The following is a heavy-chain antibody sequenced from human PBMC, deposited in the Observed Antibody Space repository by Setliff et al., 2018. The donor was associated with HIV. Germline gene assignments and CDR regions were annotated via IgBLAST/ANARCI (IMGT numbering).Heavy chain of an antibody. V-gene: IGHV4-34*01. J-gene: IGHJ5*02. CDR3: ARGAYGSGNSNWFDP. CDR1: GGSFSDYY. CDR2: VNRGRRT. Sequence: SETLSLTCALYGGSFSDYYWSWIRQPPGMGLEWIGEVNRGRRTNYNSSLKSRVTISIDTSRNQFSLTVSSVTAADTAVYYCARGAYGSGNSNWFDPWGQGTLVTVSS. D-gene: IGHD3-10*01.